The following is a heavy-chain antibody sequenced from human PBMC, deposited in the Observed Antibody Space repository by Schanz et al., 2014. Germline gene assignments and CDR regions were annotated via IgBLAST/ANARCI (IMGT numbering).Heavy chain of an antibody. Sequence: QVDLVESGGGVVQPGRSLTLSCAVSTSLFSRSVIHWVRQAPGKGLEWVAVMWNDGIKTHYADSGKGRFTISRDNAKNSLYLQMNSLRAEDTALYYCARDYSYCNGRNCYNTFDIWGQGTMVTVSS. V-gene: IGHV3-33*08. J-gene: IGHJ3*02. D-gene: IGHD2-15*01. CDR1: TSLFSRSV. CDR3: ARDYSYCNGRNCYNTFDI. CDR2: MWNDGIKT.